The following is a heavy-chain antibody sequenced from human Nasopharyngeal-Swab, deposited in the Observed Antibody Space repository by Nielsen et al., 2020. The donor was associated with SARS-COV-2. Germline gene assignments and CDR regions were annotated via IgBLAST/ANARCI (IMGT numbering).Heavy chain of an antibody. D-gene: IGHD2-21*01. CDR3: ASRSLLSGGAFDY. CDR1: EFTFRTYA. V-gene: IGHV3-23*01. CDR2: ISGSGGRT. J-gene: IGHJ4*02. Sequence: GESLKISYAASEFTFRTYAMSWVRQAPGKGLEWVSAISGSGGRTYYGDSVKGRFTISRDNSKNTLYLQMNSLRADDTAVYYCASRSLLSGGAFDYWGQGTLVIVSS.